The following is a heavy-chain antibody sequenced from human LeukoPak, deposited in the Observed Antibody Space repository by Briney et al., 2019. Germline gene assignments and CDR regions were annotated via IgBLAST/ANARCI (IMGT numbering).Heavy chain of an antibody. J-gene: IGHJ4*02. CDR3: ARAPRAAIRPYYFDY. CDR1: GYTFTSYD. D-gene: IGHD2-2*02. CDR2: MNPNSGNT. V-gene: IGHV1-8*03. Sequence: ASVKVSCKASGYTFTSYDINWVRQATGQGLEWMGWMNPNSGNTGYAQKFQGRVTITRNTSISTAYMELSSLRSEDTAVYYCARAPRAAIRPYYFDYWGQGTLATVSS.